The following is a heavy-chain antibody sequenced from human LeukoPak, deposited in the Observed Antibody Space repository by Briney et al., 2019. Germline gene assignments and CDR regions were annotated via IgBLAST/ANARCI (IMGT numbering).Heavy chain of an antibody. J-gene: IGHJ6*02. V-gene: IGHV4-59*01. CDR2: IYYSGST. Sequence: SETLSLTCTVSGGSISSYYWSWIRQPPGKGLEWIGYIYYSGSTNYNPSLKSRVTISVDTSRNQFSLKLSSVTAADTAVCYCARDLHGMDVWGQGTTVTVSS. CDR1: GGSISSYY. CDR3: ARDLHGMDV.